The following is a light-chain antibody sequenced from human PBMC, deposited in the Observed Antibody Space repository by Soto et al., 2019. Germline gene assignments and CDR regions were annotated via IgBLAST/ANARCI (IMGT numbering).Light chain of an antibody. CDR3: QQYYDWPLVT. J-gene: IGKJ4*01. V-gene: IGKV3-15*01. Sequence: EIVMTQSPATLSVSPGERATLSCRASQSVRSNLAWYQQKPGQAPRLLIYGASTRATGIPARFSGSGSGTEFTLTISSLQSEDFAVYYCQQYYDWPLVTFGGGTKVDIK. CDR1: QSVRSN. CDR2: GAS.